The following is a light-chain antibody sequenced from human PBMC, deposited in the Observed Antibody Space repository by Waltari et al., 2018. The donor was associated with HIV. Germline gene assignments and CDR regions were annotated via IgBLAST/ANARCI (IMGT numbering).Light chain of an antibody. J-gene: IGLJ2*01. CDR3: SSYAPTNKFYVL. V-gene: IGLV2-8*01. Sequence: QSALTQPPSASGSPGQSVTMSCTRTSSDIGGYNYVSWYQQHPGKAPKLIMTEVTKRPSGVPDRFSGSKSGNTASLTVSGLQAEDEAHYYCSSYAPTNKFYVLFGGGTTLTVL. CDR2: EVT. CDR1: SSDIGGYNY.